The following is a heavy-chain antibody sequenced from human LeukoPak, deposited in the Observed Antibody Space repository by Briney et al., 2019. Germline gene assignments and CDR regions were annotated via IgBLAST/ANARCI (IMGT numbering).Heavy chain of an antibody. D-gene: IGHD3-22*01. V-gene: IGHV1-69*02. CDR3: ARQLYYYDSSGYYSY. Sequence: GTFXXYXISWVRQAPGQGLEWMGRIIPILGIANYAQKFQGRVTITADKSTSTAYMELSSLRSEDTAVYYCARQLYYYDSSGYYSYWGQGTLVTVSS. CDR2: IIPILGIA. CDR1: GTFXXYX. J-gene: IGHJ4*02.